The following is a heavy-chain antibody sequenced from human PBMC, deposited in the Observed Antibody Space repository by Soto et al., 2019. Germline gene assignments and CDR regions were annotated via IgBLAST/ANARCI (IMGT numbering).Heavy chain of an antibody. D-gene: IGHD6-19*01. V-gene: IGHV4-39*01. CDR1: GGSISSSSYY. CDR3: ARHGPYSSPAFDI. J-gene: IGHJ3*02. CDR2: IYYSGST. Sequence: QLQLQESGPGLVKPSETLSLTCTVSGGSISSSSYYWGWIRQPPGKGLEWIGSIYYSGSTYYNPSLKSRITISVDTSKNQFSLKLSSVTAADTAVYYCARHGPYSSPAFDIWGQGTMVTVSS.